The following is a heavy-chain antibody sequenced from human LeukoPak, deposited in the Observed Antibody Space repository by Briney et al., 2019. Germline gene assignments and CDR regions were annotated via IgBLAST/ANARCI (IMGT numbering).Heavy chain of an antibody. Sequence: GASVKVSCKASGGTFSSYAISWVRQAPGQGLEWMGGIIPIFGTANYAQKFQGRVTITADKSTSTAYMELSSLRSEDTAVYYCANDFLGDYGDYRGWFDPWGQGTLVTVSS. CDR1: GGTFSSYA. J-gene: IGHJ5*02. D-gene: IGHD4-17*01. CDR2: IIPIFGTA. CDR3: ANDFLGDYGDYRGWFDP. V-gene: IGHV1-69*06.